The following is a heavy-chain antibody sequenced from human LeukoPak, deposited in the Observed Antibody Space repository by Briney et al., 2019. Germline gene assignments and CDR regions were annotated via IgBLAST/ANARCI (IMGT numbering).Heavy chain of an antibody. J-gene: IGHJ3*02. CDR1: GYSFTSYW. V-gene: IGHV5-51*01. CDR3: ARDVGTTYYDFWSGYYKGMDAFDI. D-gene: IGHD3-3*01. Sequence: KNGESLKISCKGSGYSFTSYWISWVRQMPGKGLEWMGIIYPGDSVTRYSPSFQGQVTISADKSISTAYLQWSSLKASDTAMYYCARDVGTTYYDFWSGYYKGMDAFDIWGQGTMVTVSS. CDR2: IYPGDSVT.